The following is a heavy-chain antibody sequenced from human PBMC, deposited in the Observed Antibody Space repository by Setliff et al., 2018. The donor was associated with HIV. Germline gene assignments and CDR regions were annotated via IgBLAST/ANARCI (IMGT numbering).Heavy chain of an antibody. D-gene: IGHD6-13*01. CDR1: GFSLSTSGVG. Sequence: SGPTLVNPTQTLTLTCTFSGFSLSTSGVGVGWIRQPPGKALEWLALIYWDDDKRYSPSLKSRLTITKDTSKNQVVLTMTNMDPVDTATYHCAHAHPYSSSWYWGFFFDYWGQGTLVTVSS. V-gene: IGHV2-5*02. J-gene: IGHJ4*02. CDR2: IYWDDDK. CDR3: AHAHPYSSSWYWGFFFDY.